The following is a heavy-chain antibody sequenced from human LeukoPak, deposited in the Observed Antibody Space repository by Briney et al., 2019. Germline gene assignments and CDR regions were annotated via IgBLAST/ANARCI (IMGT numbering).Heavy chain of an antibody. CDR3: AKGVRSGTYFNCFDP. Sequence: GGSLRLSCVASGFTLDDNALHWVRQAPGKGLEWISLISGDGDYTDYADSVKGRFTISRDNSKDSLYLQMSSLRAEDTALYYCAKGVRSGTYFNCFDPWGQGTLVTVSS. CDR2: ISGDGDYT. V-gene: IGHV3-43*02. J-gene: IGHJ5*02. CDR1: GFTLDDNA. D-gene: IGHD1-26*01.